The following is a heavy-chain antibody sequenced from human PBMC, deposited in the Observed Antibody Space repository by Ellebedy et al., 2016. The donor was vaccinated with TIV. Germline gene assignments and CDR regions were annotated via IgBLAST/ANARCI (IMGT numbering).Heavy chain of an antibody. J-gene: IGHJ4*02. CDR2: INPSSGGT. Sequence: ASVKVSCKASGYTFTGNYMHWVRQAPGQGLEWMGWINPSSGGTNYAQKFQGRVTMTRDTSVSTAYIELSRLTSDDTAVYYCARDSFTGFSSSYSFDFWGQGTLVTVSS. V-gene: IGHV1-2*02. D-gene: IGHD6-19*01. CDR3: ARDSFTGFSSSYSFDF. CDR1: GYTFTGNY.